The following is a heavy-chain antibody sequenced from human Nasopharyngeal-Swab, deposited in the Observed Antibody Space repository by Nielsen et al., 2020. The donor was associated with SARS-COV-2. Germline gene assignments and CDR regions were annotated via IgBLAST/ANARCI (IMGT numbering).Heavy chain of an antibody. CDR2: INTNTGNP. V-gene: IGHV7-4-1*02. J-gene: IGHJ3*02. D-gene: IGHD3-3*01. Sequence: WVRQAPVQGLEWVGWINTNTGNPTYAQGFTGRFVFSLDTSVSTAYLQISSLKAEDTAVYYCARAITIFGAPGAFDIWGQGTMVTVSS. CDR3: ARAITIFGAPGAFDI.